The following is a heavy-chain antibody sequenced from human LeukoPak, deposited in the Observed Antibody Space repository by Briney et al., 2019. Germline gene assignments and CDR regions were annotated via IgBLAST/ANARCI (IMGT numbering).Heavy chain of an antibody. CDR3: ARQYGYYGSGSYYLH. Sequence: SGTLSLTCTVSGGSISSYYWSWIRQPPGKGLEWIGYIYYSGSTNYNPSLKSRVTISVDTSKNQFSLKLSSVTAADTAVYYCARQYGYYGSGSYYLHWGQGTLVTVSS. CDR2: IYYSGST. CDR1: GGSISSYY. V-gene: IGHV4-59*08. J-gene: IGHJ4*02. D-gene: IGHD3-10*01.